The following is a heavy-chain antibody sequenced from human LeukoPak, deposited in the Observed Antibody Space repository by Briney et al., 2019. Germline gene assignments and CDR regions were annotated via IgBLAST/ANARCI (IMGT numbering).Heavy chain of an antibody. CDR1: GGTFSSYA. CDR2: IIPIFGTA. D-gene: IGHD6-13*01. V-gene: IGHV1-69*01. J-gene: IGHJ4*02. CDR3: AREFRQQLGAPYDY. Sequence: SVKVSCKASGGTFSSYAISWVRQAPGQGLEWMGGIIPIFGTANYAQKFQGRVTITADESTSTAYMELSSLRSEDTAVYYCAREFRQQLGAPYDYWGQGTLVTVSS.